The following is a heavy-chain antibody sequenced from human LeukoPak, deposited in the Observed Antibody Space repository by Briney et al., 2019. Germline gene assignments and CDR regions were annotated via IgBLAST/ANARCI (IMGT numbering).Heavy chain of an antibody. CDR3: AKTIAVAKKFDY. D-gene: IGHD6-19*01. V-gene: IGHV3-23*01. J-gene: IGHJ4*02. CDR2: ISGSGGST. Sequence: PSETLSLTCTVSGGSISSYYWSWVRQAPGKGLEWVSAISGSGGSTYYADSVKGRFTISRDNSKNTLYLQMNSLRAEDTAVYYCAKTIAVAKKFDYWGQGTLVTVSS. CDR1: GGSISSYY.